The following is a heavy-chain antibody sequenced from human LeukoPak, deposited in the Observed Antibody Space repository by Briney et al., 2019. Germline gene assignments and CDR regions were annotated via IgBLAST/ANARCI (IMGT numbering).Heavy chain of an antibody. Sequence: SVKVSCKASGSTFSSYAISWVRQAPGQGLEWMGRIIPIFGTANYAQKFQGRVTITTDESTSTAYMELSSLRSEDTAVYYCARGPPLYDRGGFDYWGQGTLVTVSS. J-gene: IGHJ4*02. CDR2: IIPIFGTA. D-gene: IGHD5/OR15-5a*01. CDR3: ARGPPLYDRGGFDY. CDR1: GSTFSSYA. V-gene: IGHV1-69*05.